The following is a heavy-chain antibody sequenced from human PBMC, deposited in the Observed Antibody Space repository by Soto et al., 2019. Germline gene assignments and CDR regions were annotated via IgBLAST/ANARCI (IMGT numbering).Heavy chain of an antibody. J-gene: IGHJ6*02. CDR1: GYTFTGYY. V-gene: IGHV1-2*04. CDR2: INPNSGGT. D-gene: IGHD5-12*01. Sequence: ASVKVSCKASGYTFTGYYMHWVRQAPGQGLEWMGWINPNSGGTNYAQKFQGWVTMTRDMSISTAYMELSRLRSDDTAVYYCARDFLSDGYNDYYYYGMDVWGQGTTVTVSS. CDR3: ARDFLSDGYNDYYYYGMDV.